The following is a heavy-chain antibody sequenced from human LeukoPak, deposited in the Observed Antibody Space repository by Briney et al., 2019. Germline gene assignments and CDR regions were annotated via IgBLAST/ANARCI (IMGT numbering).Heavy chain of an antibody. V-gene: IGHV3-9*01. CDR2: ISWNSGSI. D-gene: IGHD6-19*01. J-gene: IGHJ3*02. Sequence: SLKISCAASGFTFDDYAMHWVRQAPGKGLEWVSGISWNSGSIGYADSVKGRFTISRDNAKNSLYLQMNSLRAEDTALYYCAKDKQWLVSENLDIWGQGTMVTVSS. CDR1: GFTFDDYA. CDR3: AKDKQWLVSENLDI.